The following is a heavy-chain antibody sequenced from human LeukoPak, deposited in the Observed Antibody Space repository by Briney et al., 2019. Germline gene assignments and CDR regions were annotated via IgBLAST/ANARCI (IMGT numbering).Heavy chain of an antibody. D-gene: IGHD5-12*01. V-gene: IGHV4-59*01. J-gene: IGHJ4*02. CDR3: ARVSGYVWESFYDY. CDR1: GGSISSYY. Sequence: SETLSLTCTVSGGSISSYYWSWIRQPPGKGLEWIGYIYYSGSTNYNPSLKSRVTISVDTSKNQFSLKLSSVTAADTAVYYCARVSGYVWESFYDYWGQGTLVTVAS. CDR2: IYYSGST.